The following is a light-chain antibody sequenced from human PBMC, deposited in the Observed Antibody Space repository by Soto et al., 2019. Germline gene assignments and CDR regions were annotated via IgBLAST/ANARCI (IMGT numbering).Light chain of an antibody. CDR2: AAS. CDR3: QQSYSTRWT. J-gene: IGKJ2*02. Sequence: DIQMTQSPSSLSASVGDRVTITCRASQSISSYLNWYQQKRGKAPKLLIYAASSLQSGVPSRFSGSGAVTDFPLPISSLQPEDFATYYCQQSYSTRWTFAQGTKLEIK. V-gene: IGKV1-39*01. CDR1: QSISSY.